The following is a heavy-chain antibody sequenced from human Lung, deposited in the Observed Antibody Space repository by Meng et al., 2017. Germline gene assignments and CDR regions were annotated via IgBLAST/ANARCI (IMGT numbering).Heavy chain of an antibody. CDR1: GYTYTRYA. CDR2: INAGNGNT. CDR3: ARGEGYCTNGVCSPGY. D-gene: IGHD2-8*01. V-gene: IGHV1-3*01. J-gene: IGHJ4*02. Sequence: QLQLVQSGAEVMKTGAAAKVSCNASGYTYTRYAMHWVSQAPGQRLEWVGWINAGNGNTKYSQKFQGRVTITRDTSASTAYMELSSLRSEDTAVYYCARGEGYCTNGVCSPGYWGQGTLVTVSS.